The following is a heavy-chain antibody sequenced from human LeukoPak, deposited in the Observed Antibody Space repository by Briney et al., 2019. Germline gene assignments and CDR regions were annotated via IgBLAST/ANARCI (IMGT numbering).Heavy chain of an antibody. J-gene: IGHJ6*03. CDR2: IYTSGST. CDR3: ARERDCSSTSSSWDYYYMDV. Sequence: SQTLSLTCTVSGGSISSGSYYWSWIRQPAGKGLEWIGRIYTSGSTNYNPSLKSRVTISVDTSKNQFSLKLSSVTAADTAVYYCARERDCSSTSSSWDYYYMDVWGKGTTVTVSS. CDR1: GGSISSGSYY. V-gene: IGHV4-61*02. D-gene: IGHD2-2*01.